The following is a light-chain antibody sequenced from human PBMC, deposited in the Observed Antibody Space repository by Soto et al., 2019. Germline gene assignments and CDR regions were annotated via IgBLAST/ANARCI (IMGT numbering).Light chain of an antibody. CDR1: TGAVTSGYY. Sequence: QAVVTQEPSLTVSPGGTVTLTCATSTGAVTSGYYPNWFQQKPGQAPRALIYSTNNKYSWTPARFSGSLLGGKAALTLSGVQPEDEPDYYCPLYYGGQLGVFGGGTKLTVL. CDR2: STN. V-gene: IGLV7-43*01. CDR3: PLYYGGQLGV. J-gene: IGLJ2*01.